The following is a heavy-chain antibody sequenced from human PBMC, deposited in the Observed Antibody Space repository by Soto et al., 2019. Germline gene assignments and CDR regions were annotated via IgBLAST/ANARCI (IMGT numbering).Heavy chain of an antibody. CDR1: GYNFAGYW. CDR2: IYPSDSDT. D-gene: IGHD4-17*01. J-gene: IGHJ4*02. CDR3: AKDAEDDYGDRRRTYFFDS. Sequence: GESLKISCKGSGYNFAGYWIAWVRQMPGKGLELMGIIYPSDSDTRYRPSFQGQVTISADKSISSAYLQWSSLSAEDTALYFCAKDAEDDYGDRRRTYFFDSWGQGTLVTVSS. V-gene: IGHV5-51*01.